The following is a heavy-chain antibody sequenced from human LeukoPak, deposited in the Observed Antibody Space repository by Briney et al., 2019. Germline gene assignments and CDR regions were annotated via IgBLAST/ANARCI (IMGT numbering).Heavy chain of an antibody. CDR3: AGERSRFGDDWFDP. CDR2: ISAYNGNT. Sequence: ASVKVSCKASGYTFTSYGISWVRQAPGQGLEWMGWISAYNGNTNYAQKLQGRVTMTTDTSTSTAYMELRSLRSDDTAVYYCAGERSRFGDDWFDPWGQGTLVTVSS. CDR1: GYTFTSYG. J-gene: IGHJ5*02. D-gene: IGHD3-16*01. V-gene: IGHV1-18*01.